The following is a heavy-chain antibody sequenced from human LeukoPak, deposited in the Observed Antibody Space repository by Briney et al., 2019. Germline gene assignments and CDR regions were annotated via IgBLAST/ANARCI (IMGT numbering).Heavy chain of an antibody. CDR2: ISAYNGNT. J-gene: IGHJ4*02. CDR1: GYTFTSYG. D-gene: IGHD6-6*01. V-gene: IGHV1-18*01. Sequence: ASVKVSCKASGYTFTSYGISWVRQAPGQGLEWMGWISAYNGNTNYAQKLQGRVTMTTDTSTSTAYMELRSLRSDDTAVYYCARDAAQYSSSSPHDYWGQGTLSPSPQ. CDR3: ARDAAQYSSSSPHDY.